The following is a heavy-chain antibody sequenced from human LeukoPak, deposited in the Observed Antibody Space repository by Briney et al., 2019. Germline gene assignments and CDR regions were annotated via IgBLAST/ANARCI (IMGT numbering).Heavy chain of an antibody. Sequence: GGSLRLSCAASAFTFSNYGMNWVRQAPGKGLEWVSYISRSSSTIYYAVSVKGRFTISRDDAKNSLYLQMNSLRAEDTAVYYCARDDGCSSTSCWVGTWFDPWGQGTLVTVSS. CDR3: ARDDGCSSTSCWVGTWFDP. D-gene: IGHD2-2*01. CDR2: ISRSSSTI. J-gene: IGHJ5*02. CDR1: AFTFSNYG. V-gene: IGHV3-48*01.